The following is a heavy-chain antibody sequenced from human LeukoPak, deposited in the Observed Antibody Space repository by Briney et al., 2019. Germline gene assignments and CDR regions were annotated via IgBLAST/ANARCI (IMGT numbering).Heavy chain of an antibody. D-gene: IGHD3-9*01. CDR2: INHSGST. CDR1: GGSFSGYY. Sequence: PSETLSLTCAVYGGSFSGYYWSWIRQPPGKGLEWIGEINHSGSTNYNPSLKSRVTISVDTSKNQFSLKLSSVTAADTAVYYCARGTLRYFDWSPGGWFDPWGQGTLATVSS. V-gene: IGHV4-34*01. CDR3: ARGTLRYFDWSPGGWFDP. J-gene: IGHJ5*02.